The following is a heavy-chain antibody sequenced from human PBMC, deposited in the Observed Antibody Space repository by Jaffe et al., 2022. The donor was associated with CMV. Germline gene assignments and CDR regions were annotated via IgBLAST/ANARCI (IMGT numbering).Heavy chain of an antibody. CDR3: ARAPQYYYYMDV. CDR1: GFTFSSYG. Sequence: QVQLVESGGGVVQPGRSLRLSCAASGFTFSSYGMHWVRQAPGKGLEWVAVIWYDGSNKYYADSVKGRFTISRDNSKNTLYLQMNSLRAEDTAVYYCARAPQYYYYMDVWGKGTTVTVSS. V-gene: IGHV3-33*08. J-gene: IGHJ6*03. CDR2: IWYDGSNK.